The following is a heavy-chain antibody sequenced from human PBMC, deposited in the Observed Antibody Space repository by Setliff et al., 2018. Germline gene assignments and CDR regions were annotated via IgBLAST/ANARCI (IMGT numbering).Heavy chain of an antibody. D-gene: IGHD6-6*01. Sequence: ETLSLTCAVYGESFDNHYWTWIRQPPGERLEWIGEINHRGFTDYKPSLKSRLTMSVDTSRNQLSLNLGSVTAADTGVYYCARGRIAERPEAIDYWGQGTLVTVSS. CDR2: INHRGFT. CDR3: ARGRIAERPEAIDY. J-gene: IGHJ4*02. CDR1: GESFDNHY. V-gene: IGHV4-34*01.